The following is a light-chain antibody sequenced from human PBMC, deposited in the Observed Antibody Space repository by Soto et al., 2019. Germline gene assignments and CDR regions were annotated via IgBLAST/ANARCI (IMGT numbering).Light chain of an antibody. J-gene: IGKJ2*01. CDR1: QRISSY. Sequence: DIQMTQSPSSLPASVGDRVTITCRASQRISSYLNWYQQKPGKAPKLLIYAAPNLQSGVPSRFSGSGSGTDFTLTISSLQPEDFATYYCQQSYSIFRTFGQGTKVDIK. CDR2: AAP. V-gene: IGKV1-39*01. CDR3: QQSYSIFRT.